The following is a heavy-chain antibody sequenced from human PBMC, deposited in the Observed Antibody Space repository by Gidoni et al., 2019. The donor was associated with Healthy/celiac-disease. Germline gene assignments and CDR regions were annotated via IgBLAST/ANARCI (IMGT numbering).Heavy chain of an antibody. D-gene: IGHD3-3*01. J-gene: IGHJ4*02. CDR3: AGGTYGIFGVVSEYYFDY. V-gene: IGHV4-4*02. CDR2: IYHSGST. Sequence: QVQLQESGPGLVKPSGTLSLTSAASGRSISSSNWWCWVRQHPGKGLEWIGGIYHSGSTNYNPYLKGLVTISVDKTKNQFSLKLSSVTAADTAVYYCAGGTYGIFGVVSEYYFDYWGQGTLVTVSS. CDR1: GRSISSSNW.